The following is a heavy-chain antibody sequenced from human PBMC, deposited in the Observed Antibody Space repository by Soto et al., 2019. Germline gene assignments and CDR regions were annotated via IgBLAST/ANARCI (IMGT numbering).Heavy chain of an antibody. V-gene: IGHV3-23*01. CDR3: AKSVDTAMVNDYYYYYGMDV. D-gene: IGHD5-18*01. CDR1: GFTFSSYA. Sequence: GGSLRLSCAASGFTFSSYAMSWVRQAPGKGLEWVSAISGSGGSTYYADSVKGRFTISRDNSKNTLYLQMNSLRAEDTAVYYCAKSVDTAMVNDYYYYYGMDVWGQGTTVNVSS. CDR2: ISGSGGST. J-gene: IGHJ6*01.